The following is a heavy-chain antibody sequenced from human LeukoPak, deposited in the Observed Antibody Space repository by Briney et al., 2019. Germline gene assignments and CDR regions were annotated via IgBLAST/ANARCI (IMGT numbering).Heavy chain of an antibody. CDR2: ILSDGSYT. J-gene: IGHJ3*02. Sequence: GGSLRLSCAASGFTFSSNWMHWVRHVPGKGLEWVSRILSDGSYTSYADSVKGRFTISRDNSKNTLYLQMNSLRAEDTAVYYCARPSDYDFWSGYNYAFDIWGQGTMVTVSS. CDR3: ARPSDYDFWSGYNYAFDI. D-gene: IGHD3-3*01. CDR1: GFTFSSNW. V-gene: IGHV3-74*01.